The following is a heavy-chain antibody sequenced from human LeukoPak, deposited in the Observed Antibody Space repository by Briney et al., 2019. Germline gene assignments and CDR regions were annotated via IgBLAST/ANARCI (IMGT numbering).Heavy chain of an antibody. D-gene: IGHD5-18*01. CDR2: INPSGGST. V-gene: IGHV1-46*01. J-gene: IGHJ6*03. Sequence: ASVKVSCKASGYTFTSYYMHWVRQVPGQGLEWMGIINPSGGSTSYAQKFQGRVTMTRDMSTSTVYMELSSLRSEDTAVYYCARQLWFLDYYYYMDVWGKGTTVTVSS. CDR3: ARQLWFLDYYYYMDV. CDR1: GYTFTSYY.